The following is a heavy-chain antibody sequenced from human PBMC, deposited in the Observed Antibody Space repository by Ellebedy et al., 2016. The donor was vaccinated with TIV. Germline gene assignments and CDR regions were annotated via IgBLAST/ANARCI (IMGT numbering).Heavy chain of an antibody. CDR1: GFTFDDYT. CDR2: ISWDGGST. D-gene: IGHD1-26*01. Sequence: GGSLRLSCAASGFTFDDYTIHWVRQAPGKGLEWVSLISWDGGSTYFADSVKGRFTISRDNSKNSLYLQMNSLRTEDTALYYCAKDWGSSYYAGFDFWGQGTLVTVSS. V-gene: IGHV3-43*01. CDR3: AKDWGSSYYAGFDF. J-gene: IGHJ4*02.